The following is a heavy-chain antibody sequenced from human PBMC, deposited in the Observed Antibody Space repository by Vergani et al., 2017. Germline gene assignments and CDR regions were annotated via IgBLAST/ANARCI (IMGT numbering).Heavy chain of an antibody. CDR1: GVSIISRSYY. D-gene: IGHD3-10*01. Sequence: QMQLQESGPGLLKASETLSLTCTVSGVSIISRSYYWGWIRQPPGKGLVWIGSIYNSGNGDSSSSLKRRVTISADPPKNQYSQRLTSATAADTAVYYCASGNYYSDSTSHFRGRYFDVWGRGTLVTVPS. CDR3: ASGNYYSDSTSHFRGRYFDV. CDR2: IYNSGNG. J-gene: IGHJ2*01. V-gene: IGHV4-39*01.